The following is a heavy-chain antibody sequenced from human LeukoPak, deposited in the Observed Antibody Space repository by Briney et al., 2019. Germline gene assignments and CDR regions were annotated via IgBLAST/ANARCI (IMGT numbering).Heavy chain of an antibody. Sequence: ASVKVSCKASGYTFTGYYMHWVRQAPGQGLEWMGWINPNSGGTNYAQKFQGRVTMTRDTSISTAYMELSRLRSDDTAVYYCARDGEMATIGPAYYYYMDVWGKGTTVTVSS. CDR1: GYTFTGYY. V-gene: IGHV1-2*02. CDR2: INPNSGGT. CDR3: ARDGEMATIGPAYYYYMDV. D-gene: IGHD5-24*01. J-gene: IGHJ6*03.